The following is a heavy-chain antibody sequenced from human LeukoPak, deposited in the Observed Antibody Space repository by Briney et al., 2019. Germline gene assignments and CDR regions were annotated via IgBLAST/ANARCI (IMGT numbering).Heavy chain of an antibody. CDR2: ISSSGSTI. Sequence: GGSLRLSCAASGFTFSSYEMNWVRQAPGKGLEWVSYISSSGSTIYYADFVKGRFTISRDNAKNLLYLQMNSLRAEDTAVYYCARELWFGFDYWGQGTLVTVSS. CDR3: ARELWFGFDY. J-gene: IGHJ4*02. V-gene: IGHV3-48*03. CDR1: GFTFSSYE. D-gene: IGHD3-10*01.